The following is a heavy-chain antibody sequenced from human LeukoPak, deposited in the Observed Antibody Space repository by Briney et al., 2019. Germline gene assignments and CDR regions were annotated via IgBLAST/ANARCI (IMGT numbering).Heavy chain of an antibody. CDR1: GFTFSSYG. D-gene: IGHD3-3*01. Sequence: PGGSLRLSCAASGFTFSSYGMHWVRQAPGKGLEWVSYISSSSSTIYYADSVKGRFTISRVNAKNSLYLQMNSLRAEDTAVYYCARDYGSDFWSGWAFDYWGQGTLVTVSS. CDR3: ARDYGSDFWSGWAFDY. V-gene: IGHV3-48*04. J-gene: IGHJ4*02. CDR2: ISSSSSTI.